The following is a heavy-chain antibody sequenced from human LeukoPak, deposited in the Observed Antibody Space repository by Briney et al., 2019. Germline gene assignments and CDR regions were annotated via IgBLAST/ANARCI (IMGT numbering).Heavy chain of an antibody. Sequence: SETLSLTCTVSGGSISSYYWSWIRQPPGKGLEWIGYIYYSGSTNYNPSLKSRVTISVDTSKNQFSLKLSSVTAADTAVYYCARDIGAYSYGFDYWGQGTLVTVS. J-gene: IGHJ4*02. CDR3: ARDIGAYSYGFDY. V-gene: IGHV4-59*01. CDR2: IYYSGST. CDR1: GGSISSYY. D-gene: IGHD5-18*01.